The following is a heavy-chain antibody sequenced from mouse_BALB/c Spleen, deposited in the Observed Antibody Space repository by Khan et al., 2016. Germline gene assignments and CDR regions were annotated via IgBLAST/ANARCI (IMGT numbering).Heavy chain of an antibody. CDR1: GFTFSDYY. V-gene: IGHV5-4*02. CDR2: ISDGGSYT. Sequence: EVELVESGGGLVKPGGSLKLSCAASGFTFSDYYMYWVRQTPEKMLEWVATISDGGSYTYYPDSVKGRFTISRDNAKNNLYLQMSSLKSEDTAMYYCAREGLRRGFAYWGQGTLVTVSA. J-gene: IGHJ3*01. CDR3: AREGLRRGFAY. D-gene: IGHD2-4*01.